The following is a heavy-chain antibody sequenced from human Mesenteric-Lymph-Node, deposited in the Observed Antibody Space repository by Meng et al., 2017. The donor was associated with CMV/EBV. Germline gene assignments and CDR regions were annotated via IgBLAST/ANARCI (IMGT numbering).Heavy chain of an antibody. CDR2: INPNSGDT. V-gene: IGHV1-18*01. Sequence: SVMVSCKASGYSFITYSITWVRQAPRQGLEWMGWINPNSGDTAYAQRFQGTVTMTRDTSTKTAYMELRSLTSDDTAVYYCARGLGGWFASWGQGTLVTVSS. J-gene: IGHJ5*01. CDR1: GYSFITYS. D-gene: IGHD3-16*01. CDR3: ARGLGGWFAS.